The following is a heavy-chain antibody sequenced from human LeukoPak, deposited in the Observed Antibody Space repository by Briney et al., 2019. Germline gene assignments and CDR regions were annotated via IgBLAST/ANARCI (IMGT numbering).Heavy chain of an antibody. J-gene: IGHJ4*02. V-gene: IGHV1-3*01. Sequence: ASVKVSCTASGYTFTGYSIHWVRQAPGQRLEWMGWINAGSGNTKYSQTFHDRVAITRDTSASTAYMELRSLRSEDTAVYYCARASVSSSFVYWESAYFDYWGQGTLVTVSS. D-gene: IGHD6-6*01. CDR1: GYTFTGYS. CDR3: ARASVSSSFVYWESAYFDY. CDR2: INAGSGNT.